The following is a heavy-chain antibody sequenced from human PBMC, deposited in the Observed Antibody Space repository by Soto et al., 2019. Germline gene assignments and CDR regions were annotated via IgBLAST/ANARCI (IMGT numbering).Heavy chain of an antibody. J-gene: IGHJ6*02. CDR3: AREAPDYDILTEFHSYNGMDV. Sequence: QVLLVQSGAEVRKPGASVKVSCKASGYTFIRYTMHWVRQAPGQRLEWMGWINAGNGNTKYSQKFQGRVTISRDASASTVYMDLGSLRSEDTAVYYCAREAPDYDILTEFHSYNGMDVWGQGTTVTVSS. CDR1: GYTFIRYT. CDR2: INAGNGNT. V-gene: IGHV1-3*01. D-gene: IGHD3-9*01.